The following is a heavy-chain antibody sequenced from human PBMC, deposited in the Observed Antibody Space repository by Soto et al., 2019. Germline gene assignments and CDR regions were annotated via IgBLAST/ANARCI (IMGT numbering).Heavy chain of an antibody. Sequence: GGSLRLSCAASGFTFDDYGMSWVRQAPGKGLEWVSGINWNGGSTGYADSVKGRFTISRDNAKNSLYLQMNSLRAEDTALYHCARAIGYCSGGSCYSDAFDIWGQGTMVTVSS. CDR3: ARAIGYCSGGSCYSDAFDI. CDR2: INWNGGST. D-gene: IGHD2-15*01. CDR1: GFTFDDYG. J-gene: IGHJ3*02. V-gene: IGHV3-20*01.